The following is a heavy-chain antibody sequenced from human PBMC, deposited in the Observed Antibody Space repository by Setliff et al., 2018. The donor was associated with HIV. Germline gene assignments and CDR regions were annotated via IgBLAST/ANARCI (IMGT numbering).Heavy chain of an antibody. V-gene: IGHV1-69*10. D-gene: IGHD6-13*01. J-gene: IGHJ6*02. Sequence: SVKVSCKTSGGAFSRNAINWVRQAPGQGLEWMGGIIPILGIANYAQKFQGRVTITADESTSTAYMELSSLRSEDTAVYYCAKQQQLVPGVWGQGTTVTVSS. CDR2: IIPILGIA. CDR1: GGAFSRNA. CDR3: AKQQQLVPGV.